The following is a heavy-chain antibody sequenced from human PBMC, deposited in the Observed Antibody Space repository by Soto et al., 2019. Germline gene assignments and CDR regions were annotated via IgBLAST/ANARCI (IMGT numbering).Heavy chain of an antibody. Sequence: SETLSLTCIVSGGSVTSSNSYWAWIRQPPGKGLEWIGYMYKTGSTVYNPSFKSRVTISVDTSKNKFSLKLNSVTAADTAVYYCVRMVYDYVWGSYRSAFDIWGQGTMVTVSS. V-gene: IGHV4-61*01. D-gene: IGHD3-16*02. J-gene: IGHJ3*02. CDR2: MYKTGST. CDR3: VRMVYDYVWGSYRSAFDI. CDR1: GGSVTSSNSY.